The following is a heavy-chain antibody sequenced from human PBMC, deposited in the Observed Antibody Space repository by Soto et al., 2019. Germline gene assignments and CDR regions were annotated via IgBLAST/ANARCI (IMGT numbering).Heavy chain of an antibody. CDR2: ISGYNGYT. CDR3: ARPGTILGRNGMDV. V-gene: IGHV1-18*04. CDR1: GYTFNTYG. D-gene: IGHD3-3*01. Sequence: QAQLVQSGAEVKKPGASVKVSCKTSGYTFNTYGISWVRQVPGQGPEWMGWISGYNGYTKYAQKFQGRVTMTTDTSTSTADRDMRSLRSDDTAVYYCARPGTILGRNGMDVWGQGTTVIVSS. J-gene: IGHJ6*02.